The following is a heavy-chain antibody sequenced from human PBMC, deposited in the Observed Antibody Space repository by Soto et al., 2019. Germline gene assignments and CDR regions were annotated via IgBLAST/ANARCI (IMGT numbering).Heavy chain of an antibody. V-gene: IGHV1-3*05. D-gene: IGHD2-8*02. CDR2: INAGNGNT. J-gene: IGHJ4*02. CDR1: GYTFTSYA. Sequence: QVQLVQSGAEEKKPGASVKVSCKASGYTFTSYAIHWVRQAPGQRLEWMGWINAGNGNTKYSQKFQGRVTITRDTSASTAYMELSSLKSEDTAVYYRARGDWWLFDYWGQGTLVTVSS. CDR3: ARGDWWLFDY.